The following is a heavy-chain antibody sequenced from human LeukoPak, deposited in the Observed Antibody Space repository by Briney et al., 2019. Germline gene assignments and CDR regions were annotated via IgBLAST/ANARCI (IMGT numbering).Heavy chain of an antibody. D-gene: IGHD5-12*01. CDR2: ISSSSSYI. CDR3: ASKFSGLSTRGSYYYYYGMDV. J-gene: IGHJ6*02. V-gene: IGHV3-21*01. CDR1: GFTFSSYS. Sequence: GGSLRLSCAASGFTFSSYSMNWVRQAPGKGLEWVSSISSSSSYIYYADSVKGRFTISRDNAKNSLYLQMNSLRAEDTAVYYCASKFSGLSTRGSYYYYYGMDVWGQGTTVTVSS.